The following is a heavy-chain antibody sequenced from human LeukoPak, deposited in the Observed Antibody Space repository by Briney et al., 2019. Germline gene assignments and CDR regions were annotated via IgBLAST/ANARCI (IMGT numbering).Heavy chain of an antibody. J-gene: IGHJ6*03. V-gene: IGHV3-9*01. Sequence: PGRSLRLSCAASGFTFDDYAMHWVRQAPGKGLEWDSGISWNSGSIGYADSVKGRFTISRDNAKNSLYLQMNSLRAEDTALYYCAKDAIAAAGTSNYYYMDVWGKGTTVTVSS. D-gene: IGHD6-13*01. CDR2: ISWNSGSI. CDR1: GFTFDDYA. CDR3: AKDAIAAAGTSNYYYMDV.